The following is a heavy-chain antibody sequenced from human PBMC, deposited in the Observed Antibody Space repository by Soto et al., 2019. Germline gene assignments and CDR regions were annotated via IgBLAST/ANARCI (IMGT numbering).Heavy chain of an antibody. D-gene: IGHD3-16*01. CDR1: GGTFSSYA. J-gene: IGHJ6*02. CDR2: IIPIFGTA. Sequence: QVQLVQSGAEVKKPGSSVKVSCKASGGTFSSYAISWVRQAPGQGLEWMGGIIPIFGTANYAQKFQGRVTITADESTSAAYMELSSLRSEDTAVYYCAGSMGDDDYYYYGMDVWGQGTTVTVSS. V-gene: IGHV1-69*12. CDR3: AGSMGDDDYYYYGMDV.